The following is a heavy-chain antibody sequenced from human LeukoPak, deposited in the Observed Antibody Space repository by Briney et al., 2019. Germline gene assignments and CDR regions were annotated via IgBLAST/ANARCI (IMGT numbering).Heavy chain of an antibody. J-gene: IGHJ4*02. Sequence: GGSLRLSCAASGFNFKLSAMSWGRQAPGKGLEWVALISGSGSRGSGITGGNTYYADSVKGRFSISRDDSQNTVYLQMNSLRVEDTATYFCAKGRCGDSSCWYFDAWAKGTRVTVSP. D-gene: IGHD6-13*01. V-gene: IGHV3-23*01. CDR2: ISGSGSRGSGITGGNT. CDR3: AKGRCGDSSCWYFDA. CDR1: GFNFKLSA.